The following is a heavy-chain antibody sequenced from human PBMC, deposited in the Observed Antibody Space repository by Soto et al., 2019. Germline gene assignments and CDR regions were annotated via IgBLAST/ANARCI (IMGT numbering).Heavy chain of an antibody. CDR3: ARGGNGAYYANALDY. J-gene: IGHJ4*02. CDR2: INPDRGNA. V-gene: IGHV1-2*02. CDR1: GYSFTGYY. Sequence: QVQLVQSGAEVRKPGASVRVSCKSSGYSFTGYYRHWVRQAPGQGLEWLGWINPDRGNAHYAQKFQDRVTMTGDTSTTTAFMELSRLRSDDTAVYYCARGGNGAYYANALDYWGQGTLITVSS. D-gene: IGHD3-22*01.